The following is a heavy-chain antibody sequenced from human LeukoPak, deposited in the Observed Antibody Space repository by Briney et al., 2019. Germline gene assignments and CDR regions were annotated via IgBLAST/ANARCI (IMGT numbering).Heavy chain of an antibody. CDR2: ISGSGGST. CDR1: GFTFSSYA. Sequence: PGGSLRLSCAASGFTFSSYAMSWVRQAPGKGLEWVSAISGSGGSTYYADSVKGRFTISRDNSKNTLYLQMNSLRAEDTAVYYCAKGDNSGYYLGYYFDYWGQGTLVTVSS. J-gene: IGHJ4*02. V-gene: IGHV3-23*01. D-gene: IGHD3-22*01. CDR3: AKGDNSGYYLGYYFDY.